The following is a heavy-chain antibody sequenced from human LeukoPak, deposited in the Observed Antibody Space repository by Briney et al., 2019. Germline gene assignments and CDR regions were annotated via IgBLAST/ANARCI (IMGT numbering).Heavy chain of an antibody. J-gene: IGHJ4*02. V-gene: IGHV3-23*01. Sequence: GGSLRLSCAASGFIFDDYTMYWVRQPPGKGLEWVSGLSGSGDDTDYADSVKGRFTISRDNSKNTVYLQMNSLRAEDTAVYYCAVQRGGDGYNTFDYWGQGTLVTVSS. CDR2: LSGSGDDT. CDR1: GFIFDDYT. D-gene: IGHD5-24*01. CDR3: AVQRGGDGYNTFDY.